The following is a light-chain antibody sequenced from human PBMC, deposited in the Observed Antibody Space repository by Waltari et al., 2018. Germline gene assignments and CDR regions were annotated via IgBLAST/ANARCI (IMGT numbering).Light chain of an antibody. CDR3: QQYYSFPVT. J-gene: IGKJ4*01. V-gene: IGKV4-1*01. Sequence: VLYSSNNKNYLAWYQQKPGQPPKLLIYWASTRESGVPDRFCGSGSGTDFTLTISRLQAEDVAVYYCQQYYSFPVTFGGGTKVEIK. CDR2: WAS. CDR1: VLYSSNNKNY.